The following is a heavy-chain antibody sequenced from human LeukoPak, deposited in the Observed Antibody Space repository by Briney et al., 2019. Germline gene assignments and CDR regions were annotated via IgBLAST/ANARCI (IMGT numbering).Heavy chain of an antibody. V-gene: IGHV3-30*02. J-gene: IGHJ4*02. CDR3: AKDLYGSSSGICSY. CDR1: GFTFSSYG. Sequence: GRSLRLSCAASGFTFSSYGMHWVRQAPGKGLEWVAFIRYDGSNKYYADSVKGRFTISRDNSKNTLYLQMNSLRAEDTAVYYCAKDLYGSSSGICSYWGQGTLVTVSS. D-gene: IGHD6-6*01. CDR2: IRYDGSNK.